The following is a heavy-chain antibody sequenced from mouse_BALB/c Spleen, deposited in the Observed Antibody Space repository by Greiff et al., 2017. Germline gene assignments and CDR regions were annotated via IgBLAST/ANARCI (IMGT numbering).Heavy chain of an antibody. CDR1: GDSITSGY. CDR2: ISYSGST. Sequence: EVQLQQSGPSLVKPSQTLSLTCSVTGDSITSGYWNWIRKFPGNKLEYMGYISYSGSTYYNPSLKSRISITRDTSKNQYYLQLNSVTTEDTATYYCARRDDGYSFYWYFDVWGAGTTVTVSS. J-gene: IGHJ1*01. CDR3: ARRDDGYSFYWYFDV. V-gene: IGHV3-8*02. D-gene: IGHD2-3*01.